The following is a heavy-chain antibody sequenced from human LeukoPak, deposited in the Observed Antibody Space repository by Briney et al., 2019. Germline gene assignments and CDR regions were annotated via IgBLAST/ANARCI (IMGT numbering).Heavy chain of an antibody. D-gene: IGHD2-2*01. CDR3: ARGSKEVNEYFQH. CDR2: IIPIFGTA. Sequence: SVKASCKASGGTFSSYAISWVRQAPGQGLEWMGGIIPIFGTANYAQKFQGRVTITTDESTSTAYMELSSLRSEDTAVYYCARGSKEVNEYFQHWGQGTLVTVSS. J-gene: IGHJ1*01. CDR1: GGTFSSYA. V-gene: IGHV1-69*05.